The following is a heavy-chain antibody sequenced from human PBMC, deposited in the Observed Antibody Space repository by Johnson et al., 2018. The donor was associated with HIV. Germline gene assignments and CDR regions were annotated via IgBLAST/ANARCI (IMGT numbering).Heavy chain of an antibody. CDR3: ARDFGYYYDRWAFDI. D-gene: IGHD3-22*01. CDR2: ISTSGGGI. CDR1: GFTFTDYY. V-gene: IGHV3-11*04. J-gene: IGHJ3*02. Sequence: QVQLVESGGSLVKPGGSMRLSCAASGFTFTDYYMTWIHQAPGKGLEWVSHISTSGGGIYYADSVKGRFTISRDNARNSLYLQMNSLRAEDTALYYCARDFGYYYDRWAFDIWGQGTMVTVSS.